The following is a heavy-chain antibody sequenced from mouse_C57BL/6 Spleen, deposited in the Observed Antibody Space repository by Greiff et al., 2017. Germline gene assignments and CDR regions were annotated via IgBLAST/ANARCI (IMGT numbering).Heavy chain of an antibody. J-gene: IGHJ1*03. CDR2: IDPGTGGT. CDR3: NGCSNGYFDV. CDR1: GYTFTDYE. D-gene: IGHD1-1*01. V-gene: IGHV1-15*01. Sequence: QVQLQQSGAELVRPGASVTLSCKASGYTFTDYEMHWVKQTPVHGLEWIGAIDPGTGGTAYNEKFKGKAILTADKSSSTAYMELRSLTSEDSAVYYCNGCSNGYFDVWGTGTTVTVSS.